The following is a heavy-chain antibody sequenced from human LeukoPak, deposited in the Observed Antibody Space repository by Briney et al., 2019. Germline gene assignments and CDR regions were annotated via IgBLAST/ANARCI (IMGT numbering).Heavy chain of an antibody. J-gene: IGHJ3*02. D-gene: IGHD3-10*01. V-gene: IGHV4-59*01. CDR2: VYYSGST. CDR1: GGSISGYH. Sequence: SETLSLTCTVSGGSISGYHWSWIRQPPGKGLEWIGYVYYSGSTNYNPSLKSRVTISLDTSKNQFSLKLSSVTAADTAVYYCARDLSDYYGSGSYPPIDAFDIWGQGTMVTVSS. CDR3: ARDLSDYYGSGSYPPIDAFDI.